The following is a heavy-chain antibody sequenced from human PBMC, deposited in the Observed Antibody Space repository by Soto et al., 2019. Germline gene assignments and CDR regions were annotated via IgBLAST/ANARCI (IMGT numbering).Heavy chain of an antibody. CDR1: GFSFTGYY. CDR2: INAHSGGT. J-gene: IGHJ5*02. Sequence: ASVKVSCKASGFSFTGYYIHWLRQSPGQGLEWMGWINAHSGGTEYAQKFQGRVTLTRDTSIATAYLTLTSLTSDDTALYYCAKDLTRQLAYWLDPWGQGTQVTVSS. CDR3: AKDLTRQLAYWLDP. D-gene: IGHD6-6*01. V-gene: IGHV1-2*02.